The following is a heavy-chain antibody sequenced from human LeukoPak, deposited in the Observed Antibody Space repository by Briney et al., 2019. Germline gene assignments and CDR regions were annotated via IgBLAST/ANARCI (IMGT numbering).Heavy chain of an antibody. V-gene: IGHV4-31*03. CDR1: GGSISSGGYY. J-gene: IGHJ4*02. CDR2: IYYSGST. Sequence: SQTLSLTCTVSGGSISSGGYYWSWIRQHPGRGLEWIGYIYYSGSTYYNPSLKSRVTISVDTSKNQFSLKLSSVTAADTAVYYCARRGIQLWLRGGYFDYWGQGTLVTVSS. CDR3: ARRGIQLWLRGGYFDY. D-gene: IGHD5-18*01.